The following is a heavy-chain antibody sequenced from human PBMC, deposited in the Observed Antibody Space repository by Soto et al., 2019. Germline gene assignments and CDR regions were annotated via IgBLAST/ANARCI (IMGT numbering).Heavy chain of an antibody. V-gene: IGHV1-8*01. CDR3: ARRPPKTPAATATR. Sequence: ASVKVSCKASGYTFTSYDINWVRQATGQGLEWMGWMNPNSGNTGYAQKFQGRVTMTRNTSISTAYMELSSLRSEDTAVYYCARRPPKTPAATATRWGQGTLVTLSS. D-gene: IGHD2-15*01. CDR2: MNPNSGNT. CDR1: GYTFTSYD. J-gene: IGHJ4*02.